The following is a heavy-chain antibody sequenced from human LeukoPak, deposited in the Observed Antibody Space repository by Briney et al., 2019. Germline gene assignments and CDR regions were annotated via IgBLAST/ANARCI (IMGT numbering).Heavy chain of an antibody. CDR3: ATLSGHCSSTSCYIDY. J-gene: IGHJ4*02. V-gene: IGHV4-4*07. CDR1: GGSISSYY. CDR2: IYTSGST. D-gene: IGHD2-2*02. Sequence: SETLSLTCTVSGGSISSYYWSWIRQPAGKGLEWIGRIYTSGSTNYNPSLKSRVTMSVDTSKNQFSLKLSSVTAADTAVYYCATLSGHCSSTSCYIDYWGQGTLVTVSS.